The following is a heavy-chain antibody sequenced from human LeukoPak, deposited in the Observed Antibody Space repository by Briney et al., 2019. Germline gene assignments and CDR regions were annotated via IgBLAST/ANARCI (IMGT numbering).Heavy chain of an antibody. Sequence: GGSLRLSCAASGFTFSNSAMTWVRQAPGKGLEWVSTLSGSGITTYYADSVKARFTISRDNSKNTLYLQMNSLRADDTSVYYCAKMEGQRLYDYCMDVWGRGTTVTVSS. D-gene: IGHD3-3*01. CDR3: AKMEGQRLYDYCMDV. V-gene: IGHV3-23*01. J-gene: IGHJ6*03. CDR1: GFTFSNSA. CDR2: LSGSGITT.